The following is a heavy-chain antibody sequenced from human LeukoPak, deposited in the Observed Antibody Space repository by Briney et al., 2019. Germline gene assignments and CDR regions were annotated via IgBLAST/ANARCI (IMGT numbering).Heavy chain of an antibody. CDR2: INSDGSST. D-gene: IGHD3-9*01. Sequence: QSGGSLRLSCAASGFTFSSYWMHWVRQAPGKGLVWVSRINSDGSSTSYADSVKGRFTISRDNSKNTLYLQMNSLRAEDTAVYYCAKDGSKYLNTKNYDILTGYPQGDYWGQGTLVTVSS. CDR3: AKDGSKYLNTKNYDILTGYPQGDY. CDR1: GFTFSSYW. V-gene: IGHV3-74*01. J-gene: IGHJ4*02.